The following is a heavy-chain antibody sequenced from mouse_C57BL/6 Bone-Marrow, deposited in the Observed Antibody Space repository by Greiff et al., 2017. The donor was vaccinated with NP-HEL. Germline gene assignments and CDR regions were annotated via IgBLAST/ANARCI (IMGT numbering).Heavy chain of an antibody. D-gene: IGHD4-1*01. CDR1: GYSITSGYY. V-gene: IGHV3-6*01. CDR3: ARAGPLTVFDY. CDR2: ISYDGSN. J-gene: IGHJ2*01. Sequence: EVHLVESGPGLVKPSQSLSLTCSVTGYSITSGYYWNWIRQFPGNKLEWMGYISYDGSNNYNPSLKNRISITRDTSKNQFFLKLNSVTTEDTATYYCARAGPLTVFDYWGQGTTLTVSS.